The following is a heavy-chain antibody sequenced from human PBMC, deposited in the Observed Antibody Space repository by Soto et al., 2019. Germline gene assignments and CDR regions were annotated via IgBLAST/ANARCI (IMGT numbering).Heavy chain of an antibody. V-gene: IGHV3-23*01. CDR1: GLTFSSYA. CDR2: IRGSGGST. CDR3: AKGSRQGHCSRTNCYDYSDGMDL. J-gene: IGHJ6*02. D-gene: IGHD2-2*01. Sequence: PGGSLRLSCAASGLTFSSYAMSWVRQAPGKGLGWVSAIRGSGGSTYYADSVKGRFTISRENSKNTLYLQMNALRAEDTAGYYCAKGSRQGHCSRTNCYDYSDGMDLWGQGTTVTVSS.